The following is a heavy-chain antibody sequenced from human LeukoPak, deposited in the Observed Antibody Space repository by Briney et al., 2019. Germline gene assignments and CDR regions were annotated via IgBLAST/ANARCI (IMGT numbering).Heavy chain of an antibody. CDR3: ASSRDTATDYYYYYYMDV. D-gene: IGHD5-18*01. CDR2: IYYSGST. Sequence: PSETLSLTCTVSGGSISSYYWSWIRQPPGKGLEWIGYIYYSGSTNYNPSLKSRVTISVDTSKNQFSLKLSSVTAADTAVYYCASSRDTATDYYYYYYMDVWGKGTTATVSS. CDR1: GGSISSYY. J-gene: IGHJ6*03. V-gene: IGHV4-59*13.